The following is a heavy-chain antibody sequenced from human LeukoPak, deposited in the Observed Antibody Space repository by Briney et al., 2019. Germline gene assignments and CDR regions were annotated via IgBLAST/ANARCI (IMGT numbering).Heavy chain of an antibody. CDR1: GGSISSGGYS. V-gene: IGHV4-30-2*01. CDR3: ARGALIGPYDFGAFDI. D-gene: IGHD3/OR15-3a*01. CDR2: IYHSGST. Sequence: PSQTLSLTCAVSGGSISSGGYSWSWIRQPPGKGLVWIGYIYHSGSTYYNPSLKSRVTISVDRSKNQFSLKLSSVTAADTAVYYCARGALIGPYDFGAFDIWGQGTMVTVSS. J-gene: IGHJ3*02.